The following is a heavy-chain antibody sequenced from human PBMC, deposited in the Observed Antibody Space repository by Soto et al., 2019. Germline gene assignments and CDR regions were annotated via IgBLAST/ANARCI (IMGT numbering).Heavy chain of an antibody. Sequence: SETLSLTCAVYGGSFSGYYWSWIRQPPGKGLEWIGEINHSGSTNYNPSLKSRVTISVDTSKNQFSLKLSSVTAADTAVYYCARGFYGYSGYDYWGQGTLVTSPQ. D-gene: IGHD5-12*01. CDR2: INHSGST. CDR3: ARGFYGYSGYDY. J-gene: IGHJ4*02. V-gene: IGHV4-34*01. CDR1: GGSFSGYY.